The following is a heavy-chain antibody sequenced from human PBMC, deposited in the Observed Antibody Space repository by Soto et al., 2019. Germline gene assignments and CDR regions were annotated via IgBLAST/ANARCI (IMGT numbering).Heavy chain of an antibody. D-gene: IGHD1-26*01. Sequence: PGGSLRLSCVASGFTFSTYAMHWVRQAPGKGLEWVAVISYGGSNKYYADSVKGRFTISRDNSKNTLYLQMDSLRAEDAAVYYCARGGEWELNRFGHSDYWGQGIPVTVSS. V-gene: IGHV3-30-3*01. CDR3: ARGGEWELNRFGHSDY. J-gene: IGHJ4*02. CDR1: GFTFSTYA. CDR2: ISYGGSNK.